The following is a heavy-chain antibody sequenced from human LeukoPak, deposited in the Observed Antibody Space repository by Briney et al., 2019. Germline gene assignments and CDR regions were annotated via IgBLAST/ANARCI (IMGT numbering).Heavy chain of an antibody. CDR1: GFTFSSYG. Sequence: GRSLRLSCAASGFTFSSYGMHWVRQAPGKGLEWVAVIWYDGSNKYYADSVKGRFTISRDNSKNTLYLQMNSLRAEDTAVYYCARTYGYSYGHIDCWGQGTLVTVSS. J-gene: IGHJ4*02. D-gene: IGHD5-18*01. V-gene: IGHV3-33*01. CDR3: ARTYGYSYGHIDC. CDR2: IWYDGSNK.